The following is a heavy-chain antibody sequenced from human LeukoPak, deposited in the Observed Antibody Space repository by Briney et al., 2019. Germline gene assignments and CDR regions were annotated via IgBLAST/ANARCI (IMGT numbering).Heavy chain of an antibody. V-gene: IGHV1-18*01. CDR3: ARGSIAVAGMGNFDY. Sequence: ASVKVSCKASGYTFTSHGISWVRQAPGQGLEWMGWISAYNGNTNYAQKLQGRVTMTTDTSTSTAYMELRSLRSDDTAVYYCARGSIAVAGMGNFDYWGQGTLVTVSS. D-gene: IGHD6-19*01. J-gene: IGHJ4*02. CDR2: ISAYNGNT. CDR1: GYTFTSHG.